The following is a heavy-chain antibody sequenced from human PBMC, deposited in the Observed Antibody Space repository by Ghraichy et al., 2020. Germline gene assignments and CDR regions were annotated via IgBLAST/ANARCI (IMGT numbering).Heavy chain of an antibody. V-gene: IGHV3-74*01. CDR3: ARLSTTETSNAELSYYFDY. D-gene: IGHD4-17*01. J-gene: IGHJ4*02. Sequence: GGSLRLSCAASGFRFSTYWMHWVRQVAGKGLVWVSRINSAGTTTAYADSVKGRFTMSRDNAKNTLYLQMNSLRAEDTAVYYCARLSTTETSNAELSYYFDYWGQGTLVTVSS. CDR2: INSAGTTT. CDR1: GFRFSTYW.